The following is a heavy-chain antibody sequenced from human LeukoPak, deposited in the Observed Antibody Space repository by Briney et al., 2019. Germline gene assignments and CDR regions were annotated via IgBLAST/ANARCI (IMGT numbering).Heavy chain of an antibody. CDR3: ARRATAGSCFDY. Sequence: GGSLRLSCAVSGFTFSDYYMSWVRQAPGKGLEWVSFISSGGSTISHADSVKGRFTISRDNAENSLYLQMNSLRAEDTAVYYCARRATAGSCFDYWGQGTLVTVSS. D-gene: IGHD6-13*01. V-gene: IGHV3-11*01. J-gene: IGHJ4*02. CDR2: ISSGGSTI. CDR1: GFTFSDYY.